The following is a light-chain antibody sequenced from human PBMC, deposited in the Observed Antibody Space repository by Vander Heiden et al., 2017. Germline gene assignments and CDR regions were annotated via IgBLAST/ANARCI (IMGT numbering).Light chain of an antibody. CDR1: QSISSY. CDR2: AAS. Sequence: DIQMTQSPSSLSASVGDRVTITCRASQSISSYLNWYQQKPGKAPKLLIYAASSLQSGVPSRFSGSGSGTDFTLTISSRQPEDFATSYCKQRYSTSAITLGGGTKVQIK. J-gene: IGKJ4*01. CDR3: KQRYSTSAIT. V-gene: IGKV1-39*01.